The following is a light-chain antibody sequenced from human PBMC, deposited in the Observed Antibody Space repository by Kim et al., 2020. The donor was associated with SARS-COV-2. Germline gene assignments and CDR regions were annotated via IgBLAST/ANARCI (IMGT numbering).Light chain of an antibody. CDR1: LGISNH. Sequence: DIQLTQSPSSLSASVGDRVTITCRASLGISNHLAWYQQKPGKVPKLLIYAASTLQAGVPSRFSGSGSGTDFTLTISSLRPEDAATYYCQRYESAPLTFGGGTKVDIK. CDR3: QRYESAPLT. V-gene: IGKV1-27*01. J-gene: IGKJ4*01. CDR2: AAS.